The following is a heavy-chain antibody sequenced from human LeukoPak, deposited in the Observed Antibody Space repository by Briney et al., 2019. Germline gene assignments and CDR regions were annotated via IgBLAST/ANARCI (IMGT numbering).Heavy chain of an antibody. J-gene: IGHJ4*02. CDR2: ISSSGGDT. D-gene: IGHD3-10*01. CDR3: ANLIGSGGVGY. CDR1: GFTFSSSP. Sequence: GGSLRLSCAASGFTFSSSPMSWVRQAPGKGLEWVSGISSSGGDTPYADSVKGRFTISRDNSKNTLYLQMNSLRAEDTAVYYCANLIGSGGVGYWGQGTLVTVSS. V-gene: IGHV3-23*01.